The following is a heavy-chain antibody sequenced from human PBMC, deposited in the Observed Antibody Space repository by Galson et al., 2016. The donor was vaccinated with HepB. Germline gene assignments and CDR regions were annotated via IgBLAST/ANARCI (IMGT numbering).Heavy chain of an antibody. D-gene: IGHD3-22*01. CDR3: ARVPGIDRSTGPYYFDY. V-gene: IGHV1-69*13. CDR1: GGTFSSYG. Sequence: SVKVSCKASGGTFSSYGISWVRQVPGQGLEWMGGIIPIFGTANYAQRFQGRVTIIADEPTSTAYMEMSSLRSEDTAVYYCARVPGIDRSTGPYYFDYWGQGTLVSVSA. J-gene: IGHJ4*02. CDR2: IIPIFGTA.